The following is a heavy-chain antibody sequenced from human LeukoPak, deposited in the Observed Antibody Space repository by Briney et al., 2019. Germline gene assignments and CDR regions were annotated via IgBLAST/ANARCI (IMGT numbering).Heavy chain of an antibody. CDR3: ARNMVSRILDYYYMDV. Sequence: SVKVSCKASGGTFSSYAISWVRQAPGQGLEWMGGIIPIFGTANYAQKFQDRVTITTDESTSTAYMELSSLRSEDTAVYYCARNMVSRILDYYYMDVWGKGTTVTVSS. CDR1: GGTFSSYA. D-gene: IGHD3-10*01. CDR2: IIPIFGTA. J-gene: IGHJ6*03. V-gene: IGHV1-69*05.